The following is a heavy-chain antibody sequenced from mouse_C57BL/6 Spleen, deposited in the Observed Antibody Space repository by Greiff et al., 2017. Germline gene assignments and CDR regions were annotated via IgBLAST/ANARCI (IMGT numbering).Heavy chain of an antibody. CDR2: IDPNSGGT. CDR1: GYTFTSYW. D-gene: IGHD1-1*01. CDR3: ARGLLRYRERGYAMGY. Sequence: QVQLQQPGAELVKPGASVKLSCKASGYTFTSYWMHWVKQRPGRGLEWIGRIDPNSGGTKYNEKFKSKATLTVDKPSSTAYVQLSSLTSEDSAVYYCARGLLRYRERGYAMGYWGQGTSVAVSS. V-gene: IGHV1-72*01. J-gene: IGHJ4*01.